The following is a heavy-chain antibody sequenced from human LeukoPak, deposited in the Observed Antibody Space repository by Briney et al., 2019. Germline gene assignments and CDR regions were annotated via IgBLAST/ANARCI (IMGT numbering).Heavy chain of an antibody. CDR2: ISYSGST. V-gene: IGHV4-59*01. D-gene: IGHD3-10*01. J-gene: IGHJ6*02. CDR1: GGSISSYY. CDR3: ARGEVRGVDYYYGMDV. Sequence: SETLSLTCSVSGGSISSYYWNWLRHPAGKGLEWIAFISYSGSTNYSPSLQSRVTISVDTSNNQLSLNLNSVTAADTAVYFCARGEVRGVDYYYGMDVWGQGTTVTVSS.